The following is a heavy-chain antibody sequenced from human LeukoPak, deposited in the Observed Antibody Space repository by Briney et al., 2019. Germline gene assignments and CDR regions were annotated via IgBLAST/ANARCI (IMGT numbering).Heavy chain of an antibody. D-gene: IGHD3-3*01. Sequence: GRSLRLSCAASGFTFDDYAMHWVRQAPGKGLEWVSGISWNSGSIGYADSVKGRFTISRDNAKNSLYLQMNSLRAEDTALYYCAKGYRGGFWSGYYFGYWGQGTLVTVFS. CDR1: GFTFDDYA. V-gene: IGHV3-9*01. CDR2: ISWNSGSI. J-gene: IGHJ4*02. CDR3: AKGYRGGFWSGYYFGY.